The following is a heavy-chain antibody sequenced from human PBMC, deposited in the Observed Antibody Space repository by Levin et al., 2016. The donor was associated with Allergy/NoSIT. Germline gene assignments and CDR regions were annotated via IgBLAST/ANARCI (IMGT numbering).Heavy chain of an antibody. Sequence: WIRQPPGKGLEWIGYIYYSGRTNYSPSLKSRVTMSVDTSKNQFSLKLSSVTAADTAVYYCARAYYYESATYWHPNYYFGMDVWGQGTTVTVSS. D-gene: IGHD3-22*01. CDR2: IYYSGRT. CDR3: ARAYYYESATYWHPNYYFGMDV. V-gene: IGHV4-59*01. J-gene: IGHJ6*02.